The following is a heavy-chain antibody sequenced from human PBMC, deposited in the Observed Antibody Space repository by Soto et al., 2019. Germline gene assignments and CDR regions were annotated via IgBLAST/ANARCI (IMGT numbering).Heavy chain of an antibody. D-gene: IGHD2-21*02. CDR2: INAGNGNT. V-gene: IGHV1-3*05. J-gene: IGHJ4*02. CDR3: AGGIVVVTAVDY. CDR1: GYTFTSYA. Sequence: QVQLVQSGAEEKKPGASVKVSCKASGYTFTSYAMHWVRQAPGQRLEWMGWINAGNGNTKYSQKFQGRVSITRDTSASSAYMELSSLRSEDTAVYYCAGGIVVVTAVDYWGQGTLVTVSS.